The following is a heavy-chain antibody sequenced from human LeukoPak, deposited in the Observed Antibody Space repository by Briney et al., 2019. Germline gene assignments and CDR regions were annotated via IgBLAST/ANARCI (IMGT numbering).Heavy chain of an antibody. CDR3: ARDQISVATIVYYYMDV. D-gene: IGHD5-12*01. V-gene: IGHV3-48*01. CDR1: GFTFSGYS. J-gene: IGHJ6*03. Sequence: GGSLRLSCAASGFTFSGYSMNWVRQAPGKGLEWVTYISSSNNNKYYADSVKGRFTISRDNAHNSLYLQMNSLRAEDTAVYYCARDQISVATIVYYYMDVWGKGTTVTISS. CDR2: ISSSNNNK.